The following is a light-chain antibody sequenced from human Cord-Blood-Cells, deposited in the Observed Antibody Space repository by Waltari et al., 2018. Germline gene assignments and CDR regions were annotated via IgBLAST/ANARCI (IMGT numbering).Light chain of an antibody. V-gene: IGKV1-5*01. CDR2: DAS. CDR1: QSISSW. J-gene: IGKJ5*01. Sequence: DIQITQSPSTLSASVGERVTITGRASQSISSWLAWYQRKPGKAPKHLIYDASRLESGVPSRFSGSGSETEFTLTVRSLQPDVFATYNCQQYNSYTITFGQATRLEI. CDR3: QQYNSYTIT.